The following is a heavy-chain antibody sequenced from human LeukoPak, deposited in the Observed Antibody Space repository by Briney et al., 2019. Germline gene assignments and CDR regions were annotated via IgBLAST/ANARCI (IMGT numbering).Heavy chain of an antibody. CDR2: ISYDGSNK. J-gene: IGHJ1*01. V-gene: IGHV3-30*18. CDR1: GFTFSSYG. D-gene: IGHD4-4*01. Sequence: GGSLRLSCAASGFTFSSYGMHWVRQAPGKGLEWVAVISYDGSNKYYADSVKGRFTISRDNSKNTLYLQMSSLRAEDTAVYYCAKETHDYSLLGYFQQWGQGILVTVSS. CDR3: AKETHDYSLLGYFQQ.